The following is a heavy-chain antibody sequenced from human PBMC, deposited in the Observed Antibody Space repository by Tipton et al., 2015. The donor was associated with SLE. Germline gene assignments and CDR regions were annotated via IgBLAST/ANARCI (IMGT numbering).Heavy chain of an antibody. D-gene: IGHD3-16*01. J-gene: IGHJ5*02. CDR3: ARGISWGWFDP. Sequence: LRLSCTVSGGSISSYYWSWIRQPPGKGLEWIGYIYYSGSTNYNPSLKSRVTISVDTSKNQFSLKLSSVTAADTAVYYCARGISWGWFDPWGQGTLVTVSS. CDR2: IYYSGST. V-gene: IGHV4-59*01. CDR1: GGSISSYY.